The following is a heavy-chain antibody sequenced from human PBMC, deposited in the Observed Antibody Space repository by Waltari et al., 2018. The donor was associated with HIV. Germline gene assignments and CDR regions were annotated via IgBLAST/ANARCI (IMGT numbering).Heavy chain of an antibody. CDR2: ICSSVSPM. Sequence: EVHLVESGGGLVQPGGSLSLSCDASGSPFSYVSMNWFRQAPGKGLEWISKICSSVSPMFYTDSGKGRFTISRDNAKNSLYLQFNSLRAEDTAVYYCAREEGGGNAYYYYGMDVWGQGTAVTVSS. CDR1: GSPFSYVS. V-gene: IGHV3-48*01. CDR3: AREEGGGNAYYYYGMDV. D-gene: IGHD3-16*01. J-gene: IGHJ6*02.